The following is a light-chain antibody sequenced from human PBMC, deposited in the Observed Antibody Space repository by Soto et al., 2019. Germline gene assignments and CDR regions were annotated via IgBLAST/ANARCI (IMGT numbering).Light chain of an antibody. V-gene: IGKV3-20*01. CDR2: GAS. Sequence: EIVLTQSPGTLSLSPGERATLSCRASQSVSSSYLAWYQQKPGHAPRLLIYGASSRATGIPARFSGSGSGTDFTLTISRLEPEDFAVYYCQQFSNSPYTFGQRTRLEIK. CDR3: QQFSNSPYT. J-gene: IGKJ2*01. CDR1: QSVSSSY.